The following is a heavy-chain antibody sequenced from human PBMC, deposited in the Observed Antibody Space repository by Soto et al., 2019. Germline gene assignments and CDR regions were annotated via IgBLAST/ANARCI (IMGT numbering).Heavy chain of an antibody. V-gene: IGHV3-7*01. CDR2: INQDGSES. J-gene: IGHJ4*02. CDR1: GLTFSNYW. Sequence: EVQLVESGGGLVQPGGSLSLSCVVSGLTFSNYWMSWVRQAPGKGLEWVANINQDGSESYYVDSVKGRFTISRDNAKNSLYLQTTSLRAEDTAVYYCARPARECSSPGCANWGQGTLVTVSS. D-gene: IGHD2-2*01. CDR3: ARPARECSSPGCAN.